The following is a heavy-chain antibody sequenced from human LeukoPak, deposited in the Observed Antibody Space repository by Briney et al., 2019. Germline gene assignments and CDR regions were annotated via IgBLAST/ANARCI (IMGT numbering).Heavy chain of an antibody. J-gene: IGHJ6*03. CDR1: GGSFSGYY. Sequence: SETLSLTCAVYGGSFSGYYWSWIRQPPGKGLEWIGYIYYSGSTNYNPSLKSRVTISVDTSKNQFSLKLSSVTAADTAVYYCARTTEGGYTYGYFYYYYMDVWGKGTTVTISS. V-gene: IGHV4-59*01. D-gene: IGHD5-18*01. CDR3: ARTTEGGYTYGYFYYYYMDV. CDR2: IYYSGST.